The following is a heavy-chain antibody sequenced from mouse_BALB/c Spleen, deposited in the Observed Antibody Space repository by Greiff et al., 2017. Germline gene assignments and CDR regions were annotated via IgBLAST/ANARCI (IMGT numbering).Heavy chain of an antibody. V-gene: IGHV3-6*02. CDR3: AIIYYGSAYYAMDY. CDR1: GYSITSGYY. D-gene: IGHD1-1*01. CDR2: ISYDGSN. Sequence: EVQRVESGPGLVKPSQSLSLTCSVTGYSITSGYYWNWIRQFPGNKLEWMGYISYDGSNNYNPSLKNRISITRDTSKNQFFLKLNSVTTEDTATYYCAIIYYGSAYYAMDYWGQGTSVTVSS. J-gene: IGHJ4*01.